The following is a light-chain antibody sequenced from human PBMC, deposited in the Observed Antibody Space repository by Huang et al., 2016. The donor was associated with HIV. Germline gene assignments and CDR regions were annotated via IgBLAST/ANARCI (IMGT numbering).Light chain of an antibody. CDR2: DVS. Sequence: DIQMTQSPSSLSVSVGDRVTITCQASQDIRKYLNWYQQKSGRAPKLLIYDVSNLEKGVPLRFSGSGSGTNFTLTISSLQPEDLAAYYCQQYDNSYTFGQGTKLEI. V-gene: IGKV1-33*01. CDR3: QQYDNSYT. CDR1: QDIRKY. J-gene: IGKJ2*01.